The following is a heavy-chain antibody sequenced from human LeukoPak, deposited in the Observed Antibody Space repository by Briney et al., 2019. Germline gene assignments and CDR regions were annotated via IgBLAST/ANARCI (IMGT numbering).Heavy chain of an antibody. J-gene: IGHJ4*02. D-gene: IGHD4-17*01. V-gene: IGHV3-66*02. CDR3: ARHYSEDGDYVGY. CDR2: INGGGGT. CDR1: GFTVSRSY. Sequence: GGSLRLSCAASGFTVSRSYMNWVRQAPGKGLEWVSVINGGGGTDYADSVKGRFTVSRDNSKNTLYLQMNSLRVEDTAVYYCARHYSEDGDYVGYWGQGTLVTVSS.